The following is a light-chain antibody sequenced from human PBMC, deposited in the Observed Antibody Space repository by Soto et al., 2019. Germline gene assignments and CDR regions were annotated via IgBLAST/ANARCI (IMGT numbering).Light chain of an antibody. Sequence: QMTQSPSTLSASVGDRVSITCRASQSISWWLAGYQQKPGKAPNLQIYDASSLESEVPSRFSGSGSGTEFTLTISSLQPDEFATYRCIQYNTYRTFGQGTPVESK. CDR3: IQYNTYRT. V-gene: IGKV1-5*01. CDR2: DAS. CDR1: QSISWW. J-gene: IGKJ1*01.